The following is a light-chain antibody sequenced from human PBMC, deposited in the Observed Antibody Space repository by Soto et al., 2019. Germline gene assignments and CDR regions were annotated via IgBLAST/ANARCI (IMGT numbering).Light chain of an antibody. CDR2: KAS. V-gene: IGKV1-5*03. CDR3: QQYNTYSWT. Sequence: DVKMTQSPSTLSASVGDRVTITCRASQSISTWLAWYQQKPGKAPKLLIYKASGLESVVPSRFSGSGSGTEFTLTISSLQPDDFATYYCQQYNTYSWTFGQGTKVEIK. J-gene: IGKJ1*01. CDR1: QSISTW.